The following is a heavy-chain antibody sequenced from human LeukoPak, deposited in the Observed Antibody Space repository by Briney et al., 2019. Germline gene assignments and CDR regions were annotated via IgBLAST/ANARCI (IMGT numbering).Heavy chain of an antibody. V-gene: IGHV3-48*01. CDR1: GFTFSSYS. D-gene: IGHD5-18*01. CDR2: ISGNSDTI. CDR3: AGGGYSYFDP. Sequence: GGSLRLSCAASGFTFSSYSMNWVRQAPGEGLEWVSYISGNSDTIYYADSVKGRFTISRDNAKNSLYLQMNSLRAEDTAVYYCAGGGYSYFDPWGQGTLVTVSS. J-gene: IGHJ5*02.